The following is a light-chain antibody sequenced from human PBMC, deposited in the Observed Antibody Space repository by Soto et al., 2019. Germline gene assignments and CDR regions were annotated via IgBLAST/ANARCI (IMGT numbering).Light chain of an antibody. J-gene: IGKJ1*01. CDR1: QGISHY. V-gene: IGKV1-27*01. CDR3: QKYNSAPHT. Sequence: DIQMTQSPSSLSASVGDRFTITCRASQGISHYLAWYQQKPGKVPKLLIYAASTLQSGVPSRFSGSGSGTDFTLAISSLQPEDVATYYCQKYNSAPHTFGKGTKVEIK. CDR2: AAS.